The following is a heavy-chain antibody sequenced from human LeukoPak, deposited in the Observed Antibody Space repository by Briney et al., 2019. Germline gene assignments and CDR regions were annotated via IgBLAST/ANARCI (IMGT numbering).Heavy chain of an antibody. CDR2: IIPIFGTA. V-gene: IGHV1-69*13. J-gene: IGHJ6*03. CDR3: ARVWGSSWSSSGVGYMDV. CDR1: GGTFSSYA. Sequence: SVKVSCKASGGTFSSYAISWVRQAPGQGLEWMGGIIPIFGTANYAQKFQGRVTITADESTSTAYMELSSLRSEDTAVYYCARVWGSSWSSSGVGYMDVWGKGTTVTVSS. D-gene: IGHD6-13*01.